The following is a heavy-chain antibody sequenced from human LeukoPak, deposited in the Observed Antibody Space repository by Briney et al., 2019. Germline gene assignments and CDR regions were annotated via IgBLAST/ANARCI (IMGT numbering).Heavy chain of an antibody. J-gene: IGHJ4*02. CDR2: ISWNSISI. Sequence: PGGSLRLSCAASGFTFDDYAMHWVRQAPGKGLEWVSGISWNSISIGYVDSVKGRFTISRDNAKNSLYLQMNSLRAEDTAVYYCARETYCSSTSCFDYWGQGTLVTVSS. V-gene: IGHV3-9*01. CDR3: ARETYCSSTSCFDY. D-gene: IGHD2-2*01. CDR1: GFTFDDYA.